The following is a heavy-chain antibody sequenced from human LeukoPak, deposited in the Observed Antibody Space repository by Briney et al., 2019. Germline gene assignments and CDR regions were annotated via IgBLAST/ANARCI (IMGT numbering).Heavy chain of an antibody. CDR2: ISYDGKNM. D-gene: IGHD3-9*01. CDR1: GFTFSSYG. J-gene: IGHJ4*02. Sequence: GGSLRLSCAASGFTFSSYGMHWVRQAPGKGLEWVAVISYDGKNMYYADSVKGRFTISRDNSQNTLYLQMNSLRVEDMGVYYCASYDILTGYHSPFDYWGQGSLVTVSS. CDR3: ASYDILTGYHSPFDY. V-gene: IGHV3-30*03.